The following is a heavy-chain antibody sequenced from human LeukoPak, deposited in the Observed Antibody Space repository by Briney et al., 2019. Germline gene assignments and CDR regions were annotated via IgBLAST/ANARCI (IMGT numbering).Heavy chain of an antibody. CDR3: ARVRGIITDYYYCYMDV. D-gene: IGHD3-10*01. V-gene: IGHV1-69*05. CDR1: GGTFSSYA. CDR2: IIPIFGTA. Sequence: ASVKVSCKASGGTFSSYAISWVRQAPGQGLEWMGGIIPIFGTANYAQKFQGRVTITTDESTSTAYMELSSLRSEDTAVYYCARVRGIITDYYYCYMDVWGKGTTVTVSS. J-gene: IGHJ6*03.